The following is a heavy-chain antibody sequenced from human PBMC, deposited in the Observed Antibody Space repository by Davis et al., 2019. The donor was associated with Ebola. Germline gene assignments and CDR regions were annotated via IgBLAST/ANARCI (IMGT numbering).Heavy chain of an antibody. V-gene: IGHV1-18*01. CDR1: GYTFTSYG. D-gene: IGHD6-19*01. CDR3: ARDRRDSSGWYRSNRYYFDY. J-gene: IGHJ4*02. CDR2: ISAYNGNT. Sequence: ASVKVSCKASGYTFTSYGISWVRQAPGQGLEWMGWISAYNGNTNYAQKLQGRVTMTTDTSTSTAYMELSSLRSEDTAVYYCARDRRDSSGWYRSNRYYFDYWGQGTLVTVSS.